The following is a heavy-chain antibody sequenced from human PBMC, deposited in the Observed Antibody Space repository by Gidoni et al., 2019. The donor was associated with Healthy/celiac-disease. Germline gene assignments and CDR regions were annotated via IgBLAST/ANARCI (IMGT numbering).Heavy chain of an antibody. CDR1: GFTFGDYA. D-gene: IGHD2-15*01. J-gene: IGHJ4*02. CDR3: TRWDTPDDY. CDR2: IRSKAYGGTT. V-gene: IGHV3-49*04. Sequence: EVQLVESGGGLVQPGRSLRLSCTASGFTFGDYAMSWVRQAPGKGLEWVGFIRSKAYGGTTEYAASVKGRFTISRDDSKSIAYLQMNSLKTEDTAVYYCTRWDTPDDYWGQGTLVTVSS.